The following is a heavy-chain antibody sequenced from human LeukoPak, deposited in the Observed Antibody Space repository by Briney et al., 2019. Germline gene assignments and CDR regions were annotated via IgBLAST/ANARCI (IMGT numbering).Heavy chain of an antibody. J-gene: IGHJ6*02. CDR1: GFTFSSYG. CDR2: ISYDGSNK. V-gene: IGHV3-30*18. D-gene: IGHD3-16*02. Sequence: GSLRLSCAASGFTFSSYGMHWVRQAPGRGLEWVAVISYDGSNKYYADSVKGRFTISRDNSKNTLYLQMNSLRAEDTAVYYCAKDRYRYYYGMDVWGQGTTVTVSS. CDR3: AKDRYRYYYGMDV.